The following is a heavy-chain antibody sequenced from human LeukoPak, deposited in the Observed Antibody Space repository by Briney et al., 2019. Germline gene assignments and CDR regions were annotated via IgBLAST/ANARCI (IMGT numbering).Heavy chain of an antibody. CDR3: ARLENHYGMDV. V-gene: IGHV4-59*08. J-gene: IGHJ6*02. D-gene: IGHD2/OR15-2a*01. CDR1: GGSISSYY. CDR2: IYYSGST. Sequence: SETLSLTCTVSGGSISSYYWSWIRQPPGKGLEWIGYIYYSGSTNYNPSLKSRVTISVDPSKNQFSLKLSSVTAADTAVYYCARLENHYGMDVWGQGTTVTVSS.